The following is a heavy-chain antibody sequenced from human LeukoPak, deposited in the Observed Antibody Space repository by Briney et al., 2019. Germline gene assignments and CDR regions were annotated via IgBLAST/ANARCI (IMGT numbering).Heavy chain of an antibody. Sequence: ASVKVSCKASGGTFSSYTISWGRQAPGQGLEWMGWISAYNGNTNYAQKLQGRVTMTTDTSTSTAYMELRSLRSDDTAVYYCARAVAVTTLDNYWGQGTLVTVPS. CDR1: GGTFSSYT. J-gene: IGHJ4*02. V-gene: IGHV1-18*01. CDR3: ARAVAVTTLDNY. CDR2: ISAYNGNT. D-gene: IGHD4-17*01.